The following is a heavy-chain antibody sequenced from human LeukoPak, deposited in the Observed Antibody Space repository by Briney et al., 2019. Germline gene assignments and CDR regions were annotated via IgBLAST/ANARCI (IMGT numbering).Heavy chain of an antibody. V-gene: IGHV3-7*05. D-gene: IGHD6-6*01. CDR1: GFTFSSYW. CDR2: IKQDGSER. J-gene: IGHJ4*02. CDR3: ARDLLGITTRPSFDY. Sequence: GGSLRLSCAASGFTFSSYWMSWVRQAPGKGLEGVANIKQDGSERYYVDSVKGRFTISRDNAKNSLYLQMNSLRAEDTAVYYCARDLLGITTRPSFDYWGQGTLVTVSS.